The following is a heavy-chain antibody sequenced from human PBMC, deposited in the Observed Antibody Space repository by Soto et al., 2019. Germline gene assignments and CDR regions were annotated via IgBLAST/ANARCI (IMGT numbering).Heavy chain of an antibody. Sequence: PSETLSLTCTVSGGSISSGDYYWSWIRQPPGKGLEWIGYIYYSGSTYYNPSLKSRLTISVDTSKNQFSLRLSSVTAADAAVYYCAREGYSSSLDYWGQGTLVTVSS. V-gene: IGHV4-30-4*01. CDR2: IYYSGST. CDR1: GGSISSGDYY. CDR3: AREGYSSSLDY. J-gene: IGHJ4*02. D-gene: IGHD6-13*01.